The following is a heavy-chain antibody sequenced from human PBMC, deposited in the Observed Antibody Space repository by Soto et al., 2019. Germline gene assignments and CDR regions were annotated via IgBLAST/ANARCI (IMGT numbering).Heavy chain of an antibody. D-gene: IGHD2-15*01. J-gene: IGHJ4*02. CDR2: IYYSGST. Sequence: QVQLQESGPGLVKPSQTLSLTCTVSGGSISSGGYYWSWIRQHPGKGLEWIGYIYYSGSTYYNPSLKSRVTISVDTSKIHFSLKLSSVTAADTAVYYCASFKRENVVVVAATRYYFDYWGQGTLVTVSS. V-gene: IGHV4-31*03. CDR1: GGSISSGGYY. CDR3: ASFKRENVVVVAATRYYFDY.